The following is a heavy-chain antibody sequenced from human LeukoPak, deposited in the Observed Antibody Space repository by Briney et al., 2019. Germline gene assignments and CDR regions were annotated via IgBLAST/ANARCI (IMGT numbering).Heavy chain of an antibody. CDR1: GFTVSGTY. D-gene: IGHD1-20*01. CDR2: IYSGGST. CDR3: AIALNWKEYYFDF. J-gene: IGHJ4*02. V-gene: IGHV3-66*01. Sequence: PGGSLRLSCEASGFTVSGTYMTWVRQAPGKGLEWVSVIYSGGSTYYAGSVKGRFIISRDNSKNTLYLHMNSLRAEDTAVYYCAIALNWKEYYFDFWGQGALVTVSS.